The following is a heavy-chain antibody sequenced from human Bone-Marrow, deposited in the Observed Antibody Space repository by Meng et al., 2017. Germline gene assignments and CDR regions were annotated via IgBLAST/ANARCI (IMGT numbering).Heavy chain of an antibody. Sequence: QVQLVQSGAEVKKPGASVKVSCQVSGYTFTSYGISWVRQAPGQGLEWMGGIIPIFGTANYAQKFQGRVTITADESTSTAYMELSSLRSEDTAVYYCARDDCTRGGDCYSSGDYWGQGTLVTVSS. CDR1: GYTFTSYG. D-gene: IGHD2-21*02. J-gene: IGHJ4*02. V-gene: IGHV1-69*13. CDR3: ARDDCTRGGDCYSSGDY. CDR2: IIPIFGTA.